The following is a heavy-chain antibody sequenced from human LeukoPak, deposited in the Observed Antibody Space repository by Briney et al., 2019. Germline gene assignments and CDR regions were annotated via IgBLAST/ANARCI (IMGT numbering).Heavy chain of an antibody. CDR1: GFTFSSYW. Sequence: GGSLRLSCAASGFTFSSYWMSWVRQAPGKGLEWVANIKQDGSEKYYVDSVKGRFTISRDNAKNSLYLQMNSLRAEDTAVYYCARDGDVATITPGYFDHWGQGTLATVSS. V-gene: IGHV3-7*01. D-gene: IGHD5-12*01. CDR2: IKQDGSEK. CDR3: ARDGDVATITPGYFDH. J-gene: IGHJ4*02.